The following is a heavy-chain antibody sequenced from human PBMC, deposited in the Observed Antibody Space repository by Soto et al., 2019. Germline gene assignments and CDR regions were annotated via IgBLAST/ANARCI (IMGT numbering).Heavy chain of an antibody. CDR3: AKDRKGYFIIEPYFDY. J-gene: IGHJ4*02. V-gene: IGHV3-23*01. CDR1: GFTFSSYA. Sequence: GGSLRLSCAASGFTFSSYAMSWVRQAPGKGLEWVSAISGSGGSTYYADSVKGRFTISRDNSKNTLYLQMNSLRAEDTAVYYCAKDRKGYFIIEPYFDYWGQGTLVTVSS. D-gene: IGHD3-10*01. CDR2: ISGSGGST.